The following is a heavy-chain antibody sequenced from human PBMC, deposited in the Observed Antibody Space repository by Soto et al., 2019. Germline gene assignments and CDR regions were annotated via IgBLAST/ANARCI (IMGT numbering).Heavy chain of an antibody. CDR2: INPSGGST. CDR3: ATIRRDYDSSGYYSRTLEYPFDY. V-gene: IGHV1-46*01. J-gene: IGHJ4*02. CDR1: GYTFTSYY. D-gene: IGHD3-22*01. Sequence: GASVKVSCKASGYTFTSYYMHWVRQAPGQGLEWMGIINPSGGSTSYAQKFQGRVTMTRDTSTSTVYMELSSLRSEDTAVYYCATIRRDYDSSGYYSRTLEYPFDYWGQGTLVTVSS.